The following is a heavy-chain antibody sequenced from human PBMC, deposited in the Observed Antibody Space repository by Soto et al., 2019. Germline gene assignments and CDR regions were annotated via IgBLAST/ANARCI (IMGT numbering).Heavy chain of an antibody. D-gene: IGHD2-2*01. CDR2: INHSGST. V-gene: IGHV4-34*01. Sequence: PSETLSLTCAVYGGSFSCYYWTWIRQPPGKGLEWIGDINHSGSTNYKSSLKSRVTISVDTSKNQLSLKLRSVTAADTAVYYCAREEVPQWFTRGYYGMDVWGQGTTVTVSS. CDR3: AREEVPQWFTRGYYGMDV. J-gene: IGHJ6*02. CDR1: GGSFSCYY.